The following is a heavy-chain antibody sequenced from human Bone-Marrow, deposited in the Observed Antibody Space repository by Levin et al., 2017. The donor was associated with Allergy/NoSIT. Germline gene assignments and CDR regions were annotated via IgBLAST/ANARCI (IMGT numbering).Heavy chain of an antibody. D-gene: IGHD3-10*01. CDR1: GFSLTTSGVG. CDR3: ARHSYHASGSNFYYVMDV. CDR2: IYWDDDK. V-gene: IGHV2-5*02. J-gene: IGHJ6*02. Sequence: SGPTLVKPTQTLTLTCSFSGFSLTTSGVGINWIRQPPGKALEWLAVIYWDDDKRYNPSLRHRLSFTRDTSRNQVVLTIRNMAPVDTATYYCARHSYHASGSNFYYVMDVWGRGTPVTISS.